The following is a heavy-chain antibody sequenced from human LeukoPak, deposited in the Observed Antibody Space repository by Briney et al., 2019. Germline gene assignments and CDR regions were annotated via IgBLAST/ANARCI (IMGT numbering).Heavy chain of an antibody. CDR1: GFTFSSYG. V-gene: IGHV3-30*18. Sequence: GGSLRLSCAASGFTFSSYGVHWVRQAPGKGLEWVAVISYDGSNKYYADSVKGRFTISRDNSKNTLYLQMNSLRAEDTAVYYCAKRWSGYHSSEVWGQGTLVTVSS. CDR2: ISYDGSNK. CDR3: AKRWSGYHSSEV. J-gene: IGHJ4*02. D-gene: IGHD3-3*01.